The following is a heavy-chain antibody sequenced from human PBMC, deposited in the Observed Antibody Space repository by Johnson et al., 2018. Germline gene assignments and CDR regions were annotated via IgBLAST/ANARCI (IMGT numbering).Heavy chain of an antibody. V-gene: IGHV4-34*01. CDR3: AAVGNRIRDFDY. CDR2: INHSGST. CDR1: GGSFSGYY. J-gene: IGHJ4*02. Sequence: QVQLQQWGAGLLKPSETLSLTCAVYGGSFSGYYWSWIRQPPGKGLEWLGEINHSGSTNYNPSLKSRVTISVDTSKNQFSLKLRSVTAADSAVYYCAAVGNRIRDFDYWGQGTLVTVSS. D-gene: IGHD1-14*01.